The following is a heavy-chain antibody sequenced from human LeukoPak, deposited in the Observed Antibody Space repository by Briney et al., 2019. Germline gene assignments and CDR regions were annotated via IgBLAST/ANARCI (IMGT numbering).Heavy chain of an antibody. V-gene: IGHV3-66*01. CDR1: GFTVGNDY. J-gene: IGHJ3*02. CDR2: IYSGGST. Sequence: GGSLRLSRAASGFTVGNDYLSWVRQAPGKGLEWVSHIYSGGSTFYADSVKDRFTISRDSSNNTLFLQMNSLTVEDTAMYYCARDGRVHDGFHIWGQGTMVIVSS. CDR3: ARDGRVHDGFHI.